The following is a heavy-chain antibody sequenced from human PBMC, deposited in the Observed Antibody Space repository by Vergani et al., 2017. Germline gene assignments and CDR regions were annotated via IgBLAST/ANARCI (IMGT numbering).Heavy chain of an antibody. CDR3: AKLQGTVTTSVGH. CDR1: GFTFSSYG. D-gene: IGHD4-17*01. CDR2: IRYDGGNK. Sequence: VQLLESGGGLVQPGGSLRLSCAASGFTFSSYGMHWVRQAPGKGLEWVAFIRYDGGNKYYADSVKGRFTISRDNSKNTLYLQMNSLRAEDTAVYYCAKLQGTVTTSVGHWGQGTLVTVSS. J-gene: IGHJ4*02. V-gene: IGHV3-30*02.